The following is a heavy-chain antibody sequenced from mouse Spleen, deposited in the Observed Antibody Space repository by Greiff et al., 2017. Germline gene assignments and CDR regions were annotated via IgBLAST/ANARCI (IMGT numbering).Heavy chain of an antibody. Sequence: VQLVESGPGLVQPSQSLSITCTVSGFSLTSYDVHWVRQSPGKGLEWLGVIWSGGSTDYNAAFISRLSISKDNSKSQVFFKMNSLQADDTAIYYCASPYRYDGYYAMDYWGQGTSVTVSS. J-gene: IGHJ4*01. V-gene: IGHV2-2*01. CDR2: IWSGGST. D-gene: IGHD2-14*01. CDR3: ASPYRYDGYYAMDY. CDR1: GFSLTSYD.